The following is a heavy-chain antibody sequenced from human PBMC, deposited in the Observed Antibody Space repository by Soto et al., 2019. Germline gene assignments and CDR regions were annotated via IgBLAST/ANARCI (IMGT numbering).Heavy chain of an antibody. J-gene: IGHJ5*02. Sequence: SVKVSCKASGGTFSSYAISWVRQAPGQGLEWMGGIIPIFGTANYAQKFQGRVTITADESTSTAYMELSSLRSEDTAVYYCARDYTMELGHFWFDPWGQGTLGTVSS. D-gene: IGHD1-7*01. CDR1: GGTFSSYA. V-gene: IGHV1-69*13. CDR2: IIPIFGTA. CDR3: ARDYTMELGHFWFDP.